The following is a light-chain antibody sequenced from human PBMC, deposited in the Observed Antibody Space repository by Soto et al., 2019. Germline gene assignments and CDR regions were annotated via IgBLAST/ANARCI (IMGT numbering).Light chain of an antibody. CDR3: CSYAGRYWV. Sequence: QSALTQPRSVSGSPGQSVTISCTGTSSDVGDYDYVSWYQQHPGKAPKLMIYDVTKRPSGVPDRFSGSKSGNTASLTISGLQAEDEADYYCCSYAGRYWVFGGGTKVTVL. J-gene: IGLJ3*02. CDR1: SSDVGDYDY. CDR2: DVT. V-gene: IGLV2-11*01.